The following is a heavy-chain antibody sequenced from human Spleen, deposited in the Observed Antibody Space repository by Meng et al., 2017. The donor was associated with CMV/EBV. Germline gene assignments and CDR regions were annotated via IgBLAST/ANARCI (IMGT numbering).Heavy chain of an antibody. Sequence: GGSLRLSCAASGFMFSNYGMIWVRQAPGKGLEWVAFIRFDGSNKNYADSMKGRFAISRDNSKNTLYLQMNSLTIEDSAVYYCAKDWGPAGTSFGRWGQGAAVTVSS. D-gene: IGHD3-16*01. CDR1: GFMFSNYG. J-gene: IGHJ4*02. CDR3: AKDWGPAGTSFGR. V-gene: IGHV3-30*02. CDR2: IRFDGSNK.